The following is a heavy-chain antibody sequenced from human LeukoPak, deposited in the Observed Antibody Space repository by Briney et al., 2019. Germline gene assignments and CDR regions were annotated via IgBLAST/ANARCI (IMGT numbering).Heavy chain of an antibody. D-gene: IGHD6-13*01. Sequence: SGGSLRLSCAASGFTFSSYWMSWVRQAPGKGLEWVANIKQDGSEKYYVDSVKGRFTISRDNAKNSLYLQMNSLRAEDTAVYYCAKPKDSSWYRYFDYWGQGTLVTVSS. CDR3: AKPKDSSWYRYFDY. V-gene: IGHV3-7*01. CDR1: GFTFSSYW. J-gene: IGHJ4*02. CDR2: IKQDGSEK.